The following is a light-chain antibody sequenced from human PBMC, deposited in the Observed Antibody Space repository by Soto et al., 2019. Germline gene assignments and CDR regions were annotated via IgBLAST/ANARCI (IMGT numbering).Light chain of an antibody. Sequence: EIVLTQSPATLSLSPGERATLSCRASQSISNNLAWYQQKPGQAPRLLIYDASNRATGIPARFSDSGSGTDFTLTISSLEPEDFAVYYCQQRSNWLALTFGGGTKVEIK. CDR1: QSISNN. V-gene: IGKV3-11*01. CDR2: DAS. CDR3: QQRSNWLALT. J-gene: IGKJ4*01.